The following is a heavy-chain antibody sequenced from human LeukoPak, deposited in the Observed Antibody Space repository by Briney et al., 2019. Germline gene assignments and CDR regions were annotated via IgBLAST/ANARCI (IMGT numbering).Heavy chain of an antibody. CDR3: ASVAMATTNFDY. J-gene: IGHJ4*02. V-gene: IGHV4-34*01. D-gene: IGHD1-1*01. CDR2: INHSGIT. Sequence: SETLSLTCAVYGGSFSDYYWSWIRQPPGKGLEWIGEINHSGITNHNPSLKSRVTISVDTSKNEISLKVSSVSAADTAVYYCASVAMATTNFDYWGQGILVTVSS. CDR1: GGSFSDYY.